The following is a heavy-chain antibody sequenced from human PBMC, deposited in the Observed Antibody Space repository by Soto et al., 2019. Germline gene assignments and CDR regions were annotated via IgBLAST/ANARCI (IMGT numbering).Heavy chain of an antibody. V-gene: IGHV4-39*01. J-gene: IGHJ4*02. CDR1: GGSISSSSYY. CDR3: ARLSWRGYYPEDFDY. Sequence: PSETLSLTCTVSGGSISSSSYYWGWIRQPPGKGLEWIGSIYYSGSTYYNPSPKSRVTISVDTSKNQFSLKLSSVTAADTAVYYCARLSWRGYYPEDFDYWGQGTLVTVSS. CDR2: IYYSGST. D-gene: IGHD3-3*01.